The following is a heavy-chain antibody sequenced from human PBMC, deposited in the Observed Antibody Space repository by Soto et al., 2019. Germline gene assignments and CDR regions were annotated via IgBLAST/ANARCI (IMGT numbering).Heavy chain of an antibody. CDR3: ARLPLLWFGDSNWLDP. Sequence: QLQLQESGPGLVKPSETLSLTCTVSGGSISSSSYYWGWIRQPPGKGMERIGSIYYSGSTYYNPSLKSRVTISVDTSKNQFSLKLSSVTAADTAVYYCARLPLLWFGDSNWLDPWGQGTLVTVSS. J-gene: IGHJ5*02. D-gene: IGHD3-10*01. V-gene: IGHV4-39*01. CDR1: GGSISSSSYY. CDR2: IYYSGST.